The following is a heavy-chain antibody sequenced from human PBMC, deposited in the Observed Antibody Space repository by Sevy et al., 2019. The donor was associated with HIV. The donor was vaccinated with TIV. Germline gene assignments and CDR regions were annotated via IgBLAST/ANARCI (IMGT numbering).Heavy chain of an antibody. CDR2: IYHSGST. CDR3: ARCGVYYDYVWGSYRYEPSAY. Sequence: QSQTLSLTCAVSGYSISSGYYWGWIRQPPGKGLEWIGSIYHSGSTYYNPSLKSRVTISVDTSKNQFSLKLSSVTAADTAVYYCARCGVYYDYVWGSYRYEPSAYWGQGTLVTVSS. J-gene: IGHJ4*02. D-gene: IGHD3-16*02. V-gene: IGHV4-38-2*01. CDR1: GYSISSGYY.